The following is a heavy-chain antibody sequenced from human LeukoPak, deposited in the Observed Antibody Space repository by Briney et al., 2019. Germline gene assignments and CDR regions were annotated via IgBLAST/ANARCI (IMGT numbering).Heavy chain of an antibody. CDR1: GYTFTGYY. J-gene: IGHJ4*02. CDR2: INPNSGGT. Sequence: GASVKVSCKASGYTFTGYYMHWVRQAPGQGLEWMGWINPNSGGTNYAQKFQGWVTMTRDTSISTAYMELSRLRSDDTAVYYCAREASGRSSSWYIRDGFYFDYWGQGTLVTVSS. CDR3: AREASGRSSSWYIRDGFYFDY. D-gene: IGHD6-13*01. V-gene: IGHV1-2*04.